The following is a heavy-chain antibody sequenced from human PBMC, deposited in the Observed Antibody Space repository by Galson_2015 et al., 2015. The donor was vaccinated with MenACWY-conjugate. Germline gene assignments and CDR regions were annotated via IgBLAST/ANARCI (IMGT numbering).Heavy chain of an antibody. CDR3: ARVGGGRSHDS. CDR2: INTNTGNP. J-gene: IGHJ4*02. Sequence: SVKVSCKASGYTFTSFAMNWVRQAPGQGLEWMGWINTNTGNPSYAQAFTGRFVFSLDTSVSTAYLEISSLKAEDTAVYYCARVGGGRSHDSWGQGTLVTVSS. D-gene: IGHD3-16*01. CDR1: GYTFTSFA. V-gene: IGHV7-4-1*02.